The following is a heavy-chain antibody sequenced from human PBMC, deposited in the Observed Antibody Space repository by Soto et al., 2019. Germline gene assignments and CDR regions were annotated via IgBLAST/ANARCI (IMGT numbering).Heavy chain of an antibody. D-gene: IGHD2-2*01. V-gene: IGHV3-74*01. CDR2: ISSDGSST. CDR1: GFTFSSYE. CDR3: ARELSPIYGMDV. Sequence: GGSLRLSCAASGFTFSSYEMNWVRQAPGKGLEWVSYISSDGSSTSYADSVKGRFTISRDNAKNTLYLQMNSLRAEDTAVYYCARELSPIYGMDVWGQGTTVTVSS. J-gene: IGHJ6*02.